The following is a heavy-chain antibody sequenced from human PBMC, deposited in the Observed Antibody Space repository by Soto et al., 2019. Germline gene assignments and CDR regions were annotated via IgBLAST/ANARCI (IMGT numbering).Heavy chain of an antibody. D-gene: IGHD3-3*01. V-gene: IGHV4-39*07. J-gene: IGHJ3*02. CDR1: VGSISSSSYY. CDR2: IYYSGST. Sequence: SETLSLTCTVSVGSISSSSYYWGWIRQPPGKGLEWIGSIYYSGSTYYNPSLKSRVTISVDTSKNQFSLKLSSVTAADTAVYYCARIITRFGVVIIRHDACDTWGQGSMV. CDR3: ARIITRFGVVIIRHDACDT.